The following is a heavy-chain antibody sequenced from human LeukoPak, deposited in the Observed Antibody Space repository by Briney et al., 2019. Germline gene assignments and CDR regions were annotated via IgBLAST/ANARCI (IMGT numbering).Heavy chain of an antibody. CDR3: ASISEMTTLRYWFDP. Sequence: LTGGSLRLSCAASGFSISNYAMSWVRQAPGKGLEWVSSIDYNGATTYYADSVKGRFTISRDNSKSTLYLQMNSLRAEDTAVYHRASISEMTTLRYWFDPWGQGTLVTVSS. J-gene: IGHJ5*02. CDR1: GFSISNYA. CDR2: IDYNGATT. V-gene: IGHV3-23*01. D-gene: IGHD5-24*01.